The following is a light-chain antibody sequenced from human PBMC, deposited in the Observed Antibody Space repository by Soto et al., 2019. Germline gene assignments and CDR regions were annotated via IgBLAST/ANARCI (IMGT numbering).Light chain of an antibody. CDR1: RSNIGAGYD. J-gene: IGLJ2*01. Sequence: QSVLTQPPSVAGAPGQRVTISCTGSRSNIGAGYDVHGYQQLPGTAPKLLIYDNNHRPSGVPDRFSGSKSGTSASLAITGLQAEDEADYYCQSYDSSLSAVVFGGGTKRTVL. CDR3: QSYDSSLSAVV. CDR2: DNN. V-gene: IGLV1-40*01.